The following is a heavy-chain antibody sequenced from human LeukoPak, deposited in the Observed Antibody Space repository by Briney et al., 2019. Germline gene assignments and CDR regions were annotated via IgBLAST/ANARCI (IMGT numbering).Heavy chain of an antibody. J-gene: IGHJ4*02. D-gene: IGHD3-22*01. CDR1: GYTFITYG. CDR3: ARLGSRGYFAIDY. Sequence: ASVKDSCKASGYTFITYGINWVRQAPGQGPEWMGWINPYNGNTKYAQKFQGRVTMTTDTSTSTSYMELRSLRSDDTAVYYCARLGSRGYFAIDYWGQGTLLTLAS. CDR2: INPYNGNT. V-gene: IGHV1-18*01.